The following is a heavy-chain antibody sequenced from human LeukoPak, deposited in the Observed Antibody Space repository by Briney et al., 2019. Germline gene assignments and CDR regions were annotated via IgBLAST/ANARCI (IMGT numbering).Heavy chain of an antibody. CDR3: TKWVRRTDVDY. CDR2: ISGSGGST. Sequence: PGGSLRLCFAASGLTLSSYAMSSGRQATAWVVEWVSPISGSGGSTYYADSVKGRFPIPRDNSNNQLDLQLNSLRAEDTGVYYCTKWVRRTDVDYWGQGTLVTVSS. V-gene: IGHV3-23*01. CDR1: GLTLSSYA. J-gene: IGHJ4*02. D-gene: IGHD1-1*01.